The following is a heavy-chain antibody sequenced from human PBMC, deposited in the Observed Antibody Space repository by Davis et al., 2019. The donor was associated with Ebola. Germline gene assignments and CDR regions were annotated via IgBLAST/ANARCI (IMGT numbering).Heavy chain of an antibody. V-gene: IGHV1-2*04. CDR3: ARGSGNDYGDYVIGV. CDR1: GYTFTGYY. D-gene: IGHD4-17*01. J-gene: IGHJ4*02. Sequence: ASVKVSCKASGYTFTGYYMHWVRQAPGQGLEWMGWINPNSGGTNYAQKFQGWVTMTRDTSISTAYMELSRLRSDDTAVYYCARGSGNDYGDYVIGVWGQGTLVTVSS. CDR2: INPNSGGT.